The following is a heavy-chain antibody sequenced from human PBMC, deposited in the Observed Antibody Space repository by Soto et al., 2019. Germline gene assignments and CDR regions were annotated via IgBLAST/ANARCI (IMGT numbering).Heavy chain of an antibody. CDR2: INPNSGGT. CDR1: GYTFTGYY. Sequence: ASVKVSCKASGYTFTGYYMHWVRQAPGQGLEWMGWINPNSGGTNYAQKFQGWVTMTRDTSISTAYMELSRLRSDDTAVYYCARASPDDYGDYVGLWIWGQGTMVTVSS. D-gene: IGHD4-17*01. J-gene: IGHJ3*02. CDR3: ARASPDDYGDYVGLWI. V-gene: IGHV1-2*04.